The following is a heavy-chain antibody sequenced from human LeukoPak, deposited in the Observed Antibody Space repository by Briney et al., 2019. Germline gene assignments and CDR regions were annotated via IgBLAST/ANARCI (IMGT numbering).Heavy chain of an antibody. J-gene: IGHJ6*02. V-gene: IGHV3-48*04. CDR3: ARDPRIYYGSGSPQIHYGMDV. Sequence: GGSLRLSCAASGFTFSTYGMNWVRQAPGKGLEWVSYISGSSSINYAESVKGRFTSSRDNAKDSLYLQMNRLRAEDTAVYYCARDPRIYYGSGSPQIHYGMDVWGQGTTVTVSS. D-gene: IGHD3-10*01. CDR2: ISGSSSI. CDR1: GFTFSTYG.